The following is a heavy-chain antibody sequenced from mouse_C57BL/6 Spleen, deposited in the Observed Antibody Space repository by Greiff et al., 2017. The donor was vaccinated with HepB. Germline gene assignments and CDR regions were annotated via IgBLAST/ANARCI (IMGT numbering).Heavy chain of an antibody. CDR3: TAWDYGSSYGNY. D-gene: IGHD1-1*01. V-gene: IGHV14-4*01. J-gene: IGHJ2*01. CDR2: IDPENGDT. CDR1: GFNIKDDY. Sequence: VQLQQSGAELVRPGASVKLSCTASGFNIKDDYMHWVKQRPEQGLEWIGWIDPENGDTEYAPKFQGKATITADTSSNTAYLQLSSLTSEDTAVYYCTAWDYGSSYGNYWGQGTTLTVSS.